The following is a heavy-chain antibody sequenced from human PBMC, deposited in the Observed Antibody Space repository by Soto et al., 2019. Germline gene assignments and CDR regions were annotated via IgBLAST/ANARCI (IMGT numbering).Heavy chain of an antibody. CDR1: GFTFRSYA. J-gene: IGHJ5*02. D-gene: IGHD5-12*01. CDR2: ISYDGSNK. CDR3: ARVALEMATYNWFDP. V-gene: IGHV3-30-3*01. Sequence: QVQLVESGGGVVQPGRSLRLSCAASGFTFRSYAMHWVRQAPGKGLEWVAVISYDGSNKYYADSVKGRFTISRDNSKNTLYLQMNSLRAEDTAVYYCARVALEMATYNWFDPWGQGTLVTVSS.